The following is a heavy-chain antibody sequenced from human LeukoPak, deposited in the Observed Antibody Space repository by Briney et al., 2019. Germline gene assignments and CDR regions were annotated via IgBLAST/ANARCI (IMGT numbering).Heavy chain of an antibody. Sequence: SPSETLSLTCSVSGGSVSSYYWSWIRQSPGKGLEWIGYTHNSGRANHNPSLKSRVTGFVDTSKNQVSLRLSSVTAADTAVYYCARHGTISSESYFDYWGRGALVTVSS. CDR3: ARHGTISSESYFDY. J-gene: IGHJ4*02. D-gene: IGHD1-14*01. V-gene: IGHV4-59*08. CDR2: THNSGRA. CDR1: GGSVSSYY.